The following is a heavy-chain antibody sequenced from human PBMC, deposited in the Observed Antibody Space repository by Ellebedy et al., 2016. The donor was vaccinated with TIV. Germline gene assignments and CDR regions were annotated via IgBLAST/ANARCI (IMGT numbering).Heavy chain of an antibody. CDR2: ISGDGFST. V-gene: IGHV3-64D*06. D-gene: IGHD4-17*01. Sequence: GESLKISCSASGFTFSIYGMHWVRQAPEKGLEYVSAISGDGFSTYYTDSVKGRFTISRDSSKNTVFLQMSSLRPEDTAVYYCIKAYTSRIYDNDDSYWGQGSLVTVSS. CDR3: IKAYTSRIYDNDDSY. J-gene: IGHJ4*02. CDR1: GFTFSIYG.